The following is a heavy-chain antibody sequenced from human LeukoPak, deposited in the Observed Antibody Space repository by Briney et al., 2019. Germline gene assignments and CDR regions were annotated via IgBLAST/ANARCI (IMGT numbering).Heavy chain of an antibody. Sequence: PSETLSLTRTVSGYSISSGYYWGWIRQPPGKGLEWIGYMYYSGSTKYNPSLKSRVTISVDTSKNQFSLKLSSVTAADTAVYYCARDRAWPYNWFDPWGQGTLVTVSS. CDR2: MYYSGST. CDR3: ARDRAWPYNWFDP. J-gene: IGHJ5*02. V-gene: IGHV4-61*01. D-gene: IGHD5-24*01. CDR1: GYSISSGYY.